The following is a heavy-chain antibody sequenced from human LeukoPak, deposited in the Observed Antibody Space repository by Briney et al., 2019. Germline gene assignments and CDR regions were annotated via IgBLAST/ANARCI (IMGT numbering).Heavy chain of an antibody. V-gene: IGHV1-3*01. CDR2: INAGNGNT. D-gene: IGHD3-10*01. CDR3: ARGELLWLGEGDAFDI. CDR1: GYTFTSYA. J-gene: IGHJ3*02. Sequence: ASVKVSCKASGYTFTSYAMHWVRQAPGQRLEWMGWINAGNGNTKYSQKFQGRVTITRDTSASTAYMELSSLRSEDTAVYYCARGELLWLGEGDAFDIWGQGTMVTVSS.